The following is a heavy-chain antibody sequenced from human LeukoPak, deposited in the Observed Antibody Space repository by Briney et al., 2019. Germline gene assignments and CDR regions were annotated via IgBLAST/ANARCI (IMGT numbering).Heavy chain of an antibody. Sequence: ASVEVSCKASGYTFTSYDINWVRQATGQGLEWMGWMNPNSGNTGYAQKFQGRVTITRNTSISTAYMELSSLRSEDTAVYYCARGFVVVPAAIFEDDAFDIWGQGTMVTVSS. D-gene: IGHD2-2*01. CDR2: MNPNSGNT. CDR1: GYTFTSYD. CDR3: ARGFVVVPAAIFEDDAFDI. V-gene: IGHV1-8*03. J-gene: IGHJ3*02.